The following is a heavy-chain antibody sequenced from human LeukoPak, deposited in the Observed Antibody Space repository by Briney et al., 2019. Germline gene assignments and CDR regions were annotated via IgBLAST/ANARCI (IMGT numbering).Heavy chain of an antibody. CDR1: GFTFSDYA. Sequence: PGGSLRLSCAASGFTFSDYAMSWVRQAPGGGLEWVSEISGSGDKTFHADSVKGRFTTSRANSKNTLSLQMSSLRVEDSAVYFCAKDTSAWWYHRAYMNVWGTGTTVTVSS. CDR2: ISGSGDKT. J-gene: IGHJ6*03. CDR3: AKDTSAWWYHRAYMNV. V-gene: IGHV3-23*01. D-gene: IGHD2-15*01.